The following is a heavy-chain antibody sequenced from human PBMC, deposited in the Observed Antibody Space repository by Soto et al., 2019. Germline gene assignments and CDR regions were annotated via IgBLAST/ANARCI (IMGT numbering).Heavy chain of an antibody. CDR2: ISGSGGST. Sequence: GGSLRLSCAASGFTFSSYAMSWVRQAPGKGLEWVSAISGSGGSTYYADSVKGRFTISRDDSKNTLYLQMNSLRAEDTAVYYCAKDRLPYSSSRSGPNFDYWGQGTLDTVSS. J-gene: IGHJ4*02. D-gene: IGHD6-6*01. CDR1: GFTFSSYA. V-gene: IGHV3-23*01. CDR3: AKDRLPYSSSRSGPNFDY.